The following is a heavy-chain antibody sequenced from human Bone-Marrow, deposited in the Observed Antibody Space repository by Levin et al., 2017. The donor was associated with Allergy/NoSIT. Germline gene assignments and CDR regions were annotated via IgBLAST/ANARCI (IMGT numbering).Heavy chain of an antibody. CDR1: GFTFGDYA. V-gene: IGHV3-49*03. J-gene: IGHJ3*02. Sequence: GESLKISCEGSGFTFGDYALSWFRQAPGKGLEWVGLIKRRVYIGTTEYAASVKGRFTISRDDSENTAYLQMDSLKAEDTALYYCSRVGDYMFEAFDMWGQGTMVTVSS. CDR3: SRVGDYMFEAFDM. CDR2: IKRRVYIGTT. D-gene: IGHD3-10*02.